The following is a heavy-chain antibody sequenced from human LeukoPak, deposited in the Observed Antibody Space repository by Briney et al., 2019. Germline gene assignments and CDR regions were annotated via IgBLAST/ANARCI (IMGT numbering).Heavy chain of an antibody. D-gene: IGHD1-26*01. CDR2: IYHSGST. V-gene: IGHV4-30-2*01. Sequence: SQTVSLTCTVSGGSISSGGYYWTWIRQPPGKGLEWIGYIYHSGSTYYNPSLKSRVTISVDMSKNQFSLKVNSVTAADTAVYSCARGHPVGATLDYWGQGTLVTVSS. CDR1: GGSISSGGYY. J-gene: IGHJ4*02. CDR3: ARGHPVGATLDY.